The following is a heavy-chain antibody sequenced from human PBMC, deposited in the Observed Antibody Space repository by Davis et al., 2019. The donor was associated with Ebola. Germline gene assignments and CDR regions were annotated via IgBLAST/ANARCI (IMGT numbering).Heavy chain of an antibody. J-gene: IGHJ6*02. V-gene: IGHV3-30*18. CDR2: ISSDGTNK. D-gene: IGHD3-3*01. Sequence: GESLKISCAASGFTFSSYGMHWVRQAPGKGLEWVAVISSDGTNKYYADSVKGRFTISRDNSKNTLYLQMNSLRAEVTAVYYCAKDFGSYDFWSGYSDYYYYGMDVWGQGTTVTVSS. CDR1: GFTFSSYG. CDR3: AKDFGSYDFWSGYSDYYYYGMDV.